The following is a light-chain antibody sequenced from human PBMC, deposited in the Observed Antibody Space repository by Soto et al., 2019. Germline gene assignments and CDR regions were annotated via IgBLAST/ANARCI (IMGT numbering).Light chain of an antibody. CDR3: AAWGDDSLSAL. CDR1: PSNIGANY. Sequence: QSVLTQAPSASAAPGQTVTISCSGSPSNIGANYVFWYQHRPGTAPKLLIYRNNQRPSSVPDRFSGSKSGASASLTISGLRAEDEADYYCAAWGDDSLSALFGGGTKLTVL. V-gene: IGLV1-47*01. J-gene: IGLJ3*02. CDR2: RNN.